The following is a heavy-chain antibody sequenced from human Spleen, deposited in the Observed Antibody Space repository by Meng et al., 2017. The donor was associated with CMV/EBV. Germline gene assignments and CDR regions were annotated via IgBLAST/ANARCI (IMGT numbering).Heavy chain of an antibody. CDR1: GFTFSSYT. CDR2: ISGSGTYV. D-gene: IGHD3-10*01. Sequence: GGSLRLSCAASGFTFSSYTMSWVRQAPGKGLEWVSSISGSGTYVYYADSVKGRFTISRDNARNSVHLQMNSLTAEDTAIYYCARPQESPRVWGQGTTVTVSS. CDR3: ARPQESPRV. J-gene: IGHJ6*02. V-gene: IGHV3-21*01.